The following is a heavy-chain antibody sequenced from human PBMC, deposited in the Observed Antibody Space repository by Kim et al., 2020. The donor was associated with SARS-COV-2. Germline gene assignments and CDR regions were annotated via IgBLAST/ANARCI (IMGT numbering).Heavy chain of an antibody. CDR2: INHSGST. J-gene: IGHJ4*02. Sequence: SETLSLTCAVYGGSFSGYYWSWIRQPPGKGLEWIGEINHSGSTNYNPSLKSRVTISVDTSKNQFSLKLSSVTAADTAVYYCARGPRRTTVTPKYYFDYWGQGTLVTVSS. V-gene: IGHV4-34*01. CDR3: ARGPRRTTVTPKYYFDY. D-gene: IGHD4-17*01. CDR1: GGSFSGYY.